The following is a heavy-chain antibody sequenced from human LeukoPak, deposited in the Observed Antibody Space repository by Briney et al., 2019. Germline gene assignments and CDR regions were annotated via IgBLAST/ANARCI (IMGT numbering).Heavy chain of an antibody. CDR2: ISGSGGST. CDR3: AKDDFKEDTGPEYFQH. D-gene: IGHD3/OR15-3a*01. CDR1: GFTLSSYA. J-gene: IGHJ1*01. V-gene: IGHV3-23*01. Sequence: PGGSLRLSCAASGFTLSSYAMSCVRQAPGKGLECVSAISGSGGSTYYADSVKGRFTISRDNSKNTLYLQMNSLRAEDTAVYYCAKDDFKEDTGPEYFQHWGQGTLVTVSS.